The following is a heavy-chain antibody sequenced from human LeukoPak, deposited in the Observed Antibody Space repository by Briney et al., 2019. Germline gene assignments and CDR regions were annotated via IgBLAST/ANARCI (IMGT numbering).Heavy chain of an antibody. V-gene: IGHV3-48*03. CDR3: AREQLGMAY. CDR2: LSSSGRTI. D-gene: IGHD7-27*01. J-gene: IGHJ4*02. CDR1: GFTFSSYD. Sequence: GGSLRLSCVGSGFTFSSYDMNWVRQAPGKGLEWVSYLSSSGRTIYYADSVKGRSTISRDNAKNSLYLQMNSLRAEDTAVYYCAREQLGMAYWGQGTQVTVSS.